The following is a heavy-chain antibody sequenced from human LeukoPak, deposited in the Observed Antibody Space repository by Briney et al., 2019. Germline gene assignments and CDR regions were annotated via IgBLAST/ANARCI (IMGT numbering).Heavy chain of an antibody. D-gene: IGHD5-24*01. J-gene: IGHJ3*01. CDR1: GYTFTDSY. CDR3: ARIRDGYNDAYDL. Sequence: GASVKVSCKASGYTFTDSYVHWVRQAPGQVLEWMGLIDPDGGNTNYAQNFQGRVTLTRDTSTSTLYMELSSLRSEDTAIYYCARIRDGYNDAYDLRGQGTVVTAPS. CDR2: IDPDGGNT. V-gene: IGHV1-46*01.